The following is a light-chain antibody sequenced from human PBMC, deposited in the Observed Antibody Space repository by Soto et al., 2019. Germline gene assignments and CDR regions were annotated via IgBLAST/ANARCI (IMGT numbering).Light chain of an antibody. J-gene: IGKJ1*01. CDR3: QQANSFPWT. CDR2: DTS. Sequence: DIHMTQSPSSVSASVGDRVTITCRVSQGISGRLAWYQQKPGKAPNLLMYDTSNLESGVPSRFSGSGSGTDFTLTISSLQPEDFATYYCQQANSFPWTFGQGTKVETK. V-gene: IGKV1-12*01. CDR1: QGISGR.